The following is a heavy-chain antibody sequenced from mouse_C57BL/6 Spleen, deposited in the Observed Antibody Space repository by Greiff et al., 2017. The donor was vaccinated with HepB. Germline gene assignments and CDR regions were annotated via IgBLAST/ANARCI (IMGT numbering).Heavy chain of an antibody. J-gene: IGHJ3*01. V-gene: IGHV1-76*01. CDR1: GYTFTDYY. Sequence: VQLQQSGAELVRPGASVKLSCKASGYTFTDYYINWVKQRPGQGLEWIARIYPGSGNTYYNEKFKGKATLTAEKSSSTAYMQHSSLTSEDSAVYFCARVHAYWGQGTLVTVSA. CDR3: ARVHAY. CDR2: IYPGSGNT.